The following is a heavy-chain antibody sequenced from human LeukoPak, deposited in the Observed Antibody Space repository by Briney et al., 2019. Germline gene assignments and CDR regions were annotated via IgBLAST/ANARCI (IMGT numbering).Heavy chain of an antibody. V-gene: IGHV3-48*03. CDR2: ISSSGSTI. CDR3: ARGTYLYSYGSGFDY. J-gene: IGHJ4*02. CDR1: GFTFSSCE. D-gene: IGHD5-18*01. Sequence: GGSLRLSCAASGFTFSSCEMNWVRQAPGKGLEWVSYISSSGSTIYYADSVKGRFTISRDNAKNSLYLQMNSLRAEDTAVYYCARGTYLYSYGSGFDYWGQGTLVTVSS.